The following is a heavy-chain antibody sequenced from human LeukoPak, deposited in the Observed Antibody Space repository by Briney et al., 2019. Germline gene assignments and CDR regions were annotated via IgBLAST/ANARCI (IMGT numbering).Heavy chain of an antibody. V-gene: IGHV5-51*01. CDR1: GXSFTNYW. D-gene: IGHD3-10*01. CDR2: IYPGDSDT. Sequence: PGESLKISFKGSGXSFTNYWIAWVRQMPGKGLEWMGIIYPGDSDTRYSPSFQGQVTISADKSISTAYLQWSSLKASDTAIYYCARLRKGWFGDLSFDYWGQGTAVTVSS. J-gene: IGHJ4*02. CDR3: ARLRKGWFGDLSFDY.